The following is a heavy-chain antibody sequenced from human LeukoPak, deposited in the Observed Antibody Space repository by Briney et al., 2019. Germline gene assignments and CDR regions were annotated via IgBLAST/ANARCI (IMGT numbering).Heavy chain of an antibody. V-gene: IGHV4-59*11. Sequence: PSETLSLTWTVSGGSISSHYWSWIRQPPGKGLEWIGYIYYSGSTNYNPSLKSRVTISVDTSKNQFSLKLSSVTAADTAVYYCARTGYSSGWYYFDYWGQGTLVTVSS. CDR1: GGSISSHY. D-gene: IGHD6-19*01. CDR3: ARTGYSSGWYYFDY. CDR2: IYYSGST. J-gene: IGHJ4*02.